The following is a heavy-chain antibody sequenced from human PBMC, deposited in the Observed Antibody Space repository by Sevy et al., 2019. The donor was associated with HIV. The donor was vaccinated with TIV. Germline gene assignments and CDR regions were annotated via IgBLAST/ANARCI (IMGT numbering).Heavy chain of an antibody. Sequence: GGSLRLSCAASGFTFSDYYMSWIRRAPGKGLEWVSYISSSGSTIYYADSVKGRFTISRDNAKNSLSLQMNSLRVEDTAVYHCAREQLTPYFDYWGQGTLVTVSS. CDR2: ISSSGSTI. J-gene: IGHJ4*02. D-gene: IGHD6-13*01. V-gene: IGHV3-11*01. CDR1: GFTFSDYY. CDR3: AREQLTPYFDY.